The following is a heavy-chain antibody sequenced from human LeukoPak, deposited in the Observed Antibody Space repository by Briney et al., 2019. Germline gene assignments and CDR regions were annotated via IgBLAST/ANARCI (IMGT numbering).Heavy chain of an antibody. D-gene: IGHD3-22*01. Sequence: VASVKVSCKASGYTFTSYGISWVRQAPGRGLEWMGWISAYNGNTNYAQKLQGRVTMTTDTSTSTAYMELRSLRSDDTAVYYCAIDYYDSSGYWGVDYWGQGTLVTVSS. CDR1: GYTFTSYG. CDR3: AIDYYDSSGYWGVDY. CDR2: ISAYNGNT. V-gene: IGHV1-18*01. J-gene: IGHJ4*02.